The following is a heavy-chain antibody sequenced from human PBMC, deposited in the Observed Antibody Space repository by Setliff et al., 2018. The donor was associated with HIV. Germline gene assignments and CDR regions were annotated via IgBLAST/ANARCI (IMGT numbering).Heavy chain of an antibody. CDR1: GGSISSSSHY. Sequence: SETLSLTCSVSGGSISSSSHYWGWIRQPPGKGLEWIGSIYHSGSTYYNPSLKSRVTISVDTSKNQFSLKLSSVTAADTAVYYCARAMRGVVVTNMYYYYGMDVWGQGTTVTVSS. J-gene: IGHJ6*02. CDR3: ARAMRGVVVTNMYYYYGMDV. V-gene: IGHV4-39*07. CDR2: IYHSGST. D-gene: IGHD2-21*02.